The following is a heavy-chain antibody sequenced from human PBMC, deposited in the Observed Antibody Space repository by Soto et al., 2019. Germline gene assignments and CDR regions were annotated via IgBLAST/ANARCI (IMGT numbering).Heavy chain of an antibody. J-gene: IGHJ4*02. CDR1: GGSISSSSYY. D-gene: IGHD3-22*01. Sequence: SETLSLTCTVSGGSISSSSYYWGWIRQPPGKGLEWIGSIYYSGSTYYNPSLKSRVTISVDTSKDQFSLKLSSVTAADTAVYYCARGDYYDSSTDYWGQGTQVTVS. V-gene: IGHV4-39*01. CDR3: ARGDYYDSSTDY. CDR2: IYYSGST.